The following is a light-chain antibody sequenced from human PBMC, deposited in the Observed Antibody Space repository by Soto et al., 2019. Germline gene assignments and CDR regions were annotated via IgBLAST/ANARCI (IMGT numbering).Light chain of an antibody. CDR3: QHYYSYFRT. J-gene: IGKJ2*02. CDR2: KAS. V-gene: IGKV1-5*03. Sequence: DIQMTQSPSTLSASVGDRVTITCRASQSISSWLAWYQQKPGKAPKLLIYKASSLESGVPSRFSGSGSGTEFTLTISSLQPDDFATYYCQHYYSYFRTFGQGTKLEIK. CDR1: QSISSW.